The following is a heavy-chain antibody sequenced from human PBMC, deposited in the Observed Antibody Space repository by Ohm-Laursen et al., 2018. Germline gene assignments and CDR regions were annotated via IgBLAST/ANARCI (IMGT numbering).Heavy chain of an antibody. D-gene: IGHD3-22*01. CDR3: AKDEYDSSGQYYYYYYTMDV. Sequence: SLRLSCTASGFIFRNFGMHWVRQAPGKGLEWVAVISYDGSNKYYADSVRGRFTISRDNSKSTLYLQMNSLRAEDTAVYYCAKDEYDSSGQYYYYYYTMDVWGQGTTVTVSS. V-gene: IGHV3-30*18. CDR2: ISYDGSNK. CDR1: GFIFRNFG. J-gene: IGHJ6*02.